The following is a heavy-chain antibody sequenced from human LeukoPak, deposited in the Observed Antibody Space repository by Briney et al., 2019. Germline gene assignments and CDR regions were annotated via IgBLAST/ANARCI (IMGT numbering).Heavy chain of an antibody. Sequence: GGSLRLSCAASGFTFRDYGMSWVRQAPGKGLEWVSAMSSSDDGRYYAASVRGRFTISRDTSRSTLYLQMNSLRVEDTAVYYCARGLFLSGYLDAFDIWGQGTVVTVSS. D-gene: IGHD3-22*01. CDR2: MSSSDDGR. V-gene: IGHV3-23*01. CDR1: GFTFRDYG. CDR3: ARGLFLSGYLDAFDI. J-gene: IGHJ3*02.